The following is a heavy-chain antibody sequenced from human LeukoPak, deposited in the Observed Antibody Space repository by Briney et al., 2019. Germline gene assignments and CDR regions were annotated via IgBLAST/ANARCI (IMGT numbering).Heavy chain of an antibody. D-gene: IGHD1-26*01. CDR2: ISGGGNT. V-gene: IGHV3-23*01. CDR3: GRDGWEIRLATGY. J-gene: IGHJ4*02. CDR1: GFTFSSYE. Sequence: PGGSLRLSCAASGFTFSSYEMNWVRQAPGKGLEWVSGISGGGNTFYSDAVKGRFTISRDNSKNTLFLEMNSLRAEDTAVYYCGRDGWEIRLATGYWGQGTLVTVSS.